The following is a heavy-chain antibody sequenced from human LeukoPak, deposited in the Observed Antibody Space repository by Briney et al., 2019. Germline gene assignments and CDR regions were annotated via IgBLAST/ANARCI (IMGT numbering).Heavy chain of an antibody. CDR3: ARDSPDWNYDLSWFDP. V-gene: IGHV6-1*01. CDR2: TYYRSKWYN. D-gene: IGHD1-7*01. CDR1: GDSVSSNSAA. Sequence: SQTLSLTCAISGDSVSSNSAAWNWIRQSPSRGLEWLGRTYYRSKWYNDYAVSVKSRITINPDTSKNQLSLQLNSVTPEDTAVYYCARDSPDWNYDLSWFDPWGQGTLVTVSS. J-gene: IGHJ5*02.